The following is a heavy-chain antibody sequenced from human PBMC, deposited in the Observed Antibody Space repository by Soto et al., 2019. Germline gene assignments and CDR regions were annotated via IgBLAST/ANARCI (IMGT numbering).Heavy chain of an antibody. V-gene: IGHV3-23*01. Sequence: GGSLRLSCAASGFTFSTYAMSWVRQAPGKGLEWVSLISGSGGSTYYADSVKGRFTISRVNSKNTLYLQMNSLRAEDTAVYYCAKDWRYCSSTSCPGYYYMDVWGKGTTVTVSS. CDR1: GFTFSTYA. D-gene: IGHD2-2*01. CDR3: AKDWRYCSSTSCPGYYYMDV. J-gene: IGHJ6*03. CDR2: ISGSGGST.